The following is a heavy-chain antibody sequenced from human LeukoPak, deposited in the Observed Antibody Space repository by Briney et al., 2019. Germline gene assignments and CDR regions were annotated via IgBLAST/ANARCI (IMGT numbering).Heavy chain of an antibody. J-gene: IGHJ1*01. D-gene: IGHD2-15*01. V-gene: IGHV1-18*01. CDR2: ISAYNGNT. CDR3: ARDSADCSGGSCYSAEYFQH. Sequence: ASVKVSCKTSGYTFNNYGISWVRQAPGHGLEWMGRISAYNGNTNFAQKIKDRVTMTTDTSTSTAYMELRNLTSDDTAVYYCARDSADCSGGSCYSAEYFQHWGQGTLVTVSS. CDR1: GYTFNNYG.